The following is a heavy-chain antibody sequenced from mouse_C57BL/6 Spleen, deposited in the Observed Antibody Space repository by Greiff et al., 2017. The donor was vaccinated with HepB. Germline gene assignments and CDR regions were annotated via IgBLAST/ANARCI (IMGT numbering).Heavy chain of an antibody. CDR3: ARKGDLLPFDY. CDR2: IHPNSGST. V-gene: IGHV1-64*01. D-gene: IGHD1-1*01. Sequence: QVHVKQPGAELVKPGASVKLSCKASGYTFTSYWMHWVKQRPGQGLEWIGMIHPNSGSTNYNEKFKSKATLTVDKSSSTAYMQLSSLTSEDSAVYYCARKGDLLPFDYWGQGTTLTVSS. J-gene: IGHJ2*01. CDR1: GYTFTSYW.